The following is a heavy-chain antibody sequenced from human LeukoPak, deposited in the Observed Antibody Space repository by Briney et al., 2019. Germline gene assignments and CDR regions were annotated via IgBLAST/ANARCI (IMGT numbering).Heavy chain of an antibody. CDR3: AKVVAVVGLDV. D-gene: IGHD6-19*01. CDR2: IKQDGSEK. CDR1: GFTFSSYW. J-gene: IGHJ6*02. V-gene: IGHV3-7*03. Sequence: GGSLRLSCAASGFTFSSYWMSWVRQAPGKGLEWVAYIKQDGSEKYYVDSVKGRFTISRDNAKNSLYLQMNSLRAEDTAVYYCAKVVAVVGLDVWGQGTTVTVSS.